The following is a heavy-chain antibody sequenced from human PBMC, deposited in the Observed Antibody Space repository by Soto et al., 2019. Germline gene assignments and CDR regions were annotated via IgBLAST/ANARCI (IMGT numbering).Heavy chain of an antibody. J-gene: IGHJ6*02. V-gene: IGHV1-2*02. Sequence: ASVKVSCKASGYTFTGYYMHWGRQAPGQGLEGMGWINPNSGGTNYAQKFQGRVTMTRDTSISTAYMELSRLRSDDTAVYYCARDYTGSFWGIYYYYYGMDVWGQGTTVTVSS. D-gene: IGHD3-16*01. CDR1: GYTFTGYY. CDR2: INPNSGGT. CDR3: ARDYTGSFWGIYYYYYGMDV.